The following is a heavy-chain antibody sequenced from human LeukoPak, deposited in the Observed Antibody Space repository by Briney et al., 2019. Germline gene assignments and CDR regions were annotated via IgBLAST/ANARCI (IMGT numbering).Heavy chain of an antibody. CDR3: AKGAGLDYGDYGGEGGPYYYYYYGMDV. CDR2: ISGSGGST. Sequence: GGSLRLSCAASGFTFSSYAMSWVRQAPGPGLEWVSAISGSGGSTYYADSVKGRFTISRDNSKNTLYLQMNSLRAEDTAVYYCAKGAGLDYGDYGGEGGPYYYYYYGMDVWGKGTTVTVSS. CDR1: GFTFSSYA. V-gene: IGHV3-23*01. D-gene: IGHD4-17*01. J-gene: IGHJ6*04.